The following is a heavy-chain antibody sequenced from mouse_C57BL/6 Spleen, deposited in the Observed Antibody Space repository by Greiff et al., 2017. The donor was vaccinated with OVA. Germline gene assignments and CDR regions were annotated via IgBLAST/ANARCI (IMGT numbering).Heavy chain of an antibody. CDR1: GYTFTSYW. D-gene: IGHD2-9*01. Sequence: QVQLQQPGAELVMPGASVKLSCKASGYTFTSYWMHWVKQRPGQGLEWIGEIDPSDSYTNYNQKFKGKSTLTVDKSSSTAYMQLSILTSEDSAVYYCARSYYGYDEGYFDVWGTGTTVTVSS. V-gene: IGHV1-69*01. CDR3: ARSYYGYDEGYFDV. CDR2: IDPSDSYT. J-gene: IGHJ1*03.